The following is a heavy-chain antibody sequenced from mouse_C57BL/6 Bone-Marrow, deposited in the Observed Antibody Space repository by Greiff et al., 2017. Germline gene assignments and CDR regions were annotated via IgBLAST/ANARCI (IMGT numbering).Heavy chain of an antibody. V-gene: IGHV1-22*01. CDR3: ASERYDYEAY. CDR1: GYTFTDYN. J-gene: IGHJ3*01. Sequence: VQLQQPGTELVKPGASVKMSCKASGYTFTDYNMHWVKQSHGKSLEWIGYINPNNGGTSYNQKFKGKATLTVNKSSSTAYMELRSLTSEDSAVYYCASERYDYEAYWGQGTLVTVSA. CDR2: INPNNGGT. D-gene: IGHD2-4*01.